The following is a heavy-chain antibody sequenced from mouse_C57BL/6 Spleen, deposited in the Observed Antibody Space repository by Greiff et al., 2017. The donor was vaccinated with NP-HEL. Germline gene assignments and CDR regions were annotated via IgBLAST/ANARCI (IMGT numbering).Heavy chain of an antibody. V-gene: IGHV1-72*01. CDR3: ASWDVYAMDY. J-gene: IGHJ4*01. CDR2: IVPNSGGT. Sequence: VQLQQPGAELVKPGASVKLSCKASGYTFTSYWMHWVKQRPGRGLEWIGRIVPNSGGTKSNEKFKSKATLTVDKPSSAAYMQRSSLTSEDSAVYYCASWDVYAMDYWGQGTSVTVSS. CDR1: GYTFTSYW. D-gene: IGHD4-1*01.